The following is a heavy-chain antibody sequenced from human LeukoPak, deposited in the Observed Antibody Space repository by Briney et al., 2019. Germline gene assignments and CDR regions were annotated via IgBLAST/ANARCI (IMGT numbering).Heavy chain of an antibody. CDR3: ARRDFWSGYWAY. V-gene: IGHV4-31*03. J-gene: IGHJ4*02. D-gene: IGHD3-3*01. Sequence: SQTLSLTCTVSGGSISSGGYYWSWIRQHPGKGLEWIGYIYYSGSTYYNPSLKSRVTISVDTSKNQFSLKLSSVTAADTAVYYCARRDFWSGYWAYWGQGTLVTVSS. CDR1: GGSISSGGYY. CDR2: IYYSGST.